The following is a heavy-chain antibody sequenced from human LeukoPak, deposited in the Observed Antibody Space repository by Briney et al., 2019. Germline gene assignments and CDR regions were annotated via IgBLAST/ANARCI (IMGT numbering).Heavy chain of an antibody. J-gene: IGHJ4*02. V-gene: IGHV1-2*02. CDR2: INPNSGDT. Sequence: APVKVSCKASGYTFTGYYIHWLRQAPGQGLERMAWINPNSGDTTYAQKFQGRVTMTRDTSITTAYMDLSRLSSDDTAVYYCARDGGLDYWGQGTLVTVSS. CDR1: GYTFTGYY. CDR3: ARDGGLDY. D-gene: IGHD3-3*01.